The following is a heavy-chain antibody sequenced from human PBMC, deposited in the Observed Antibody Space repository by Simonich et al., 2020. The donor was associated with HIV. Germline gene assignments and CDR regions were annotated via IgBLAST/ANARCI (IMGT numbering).Heavy chain of an antibody. CDR1: GFNFINYA. Sequence: HVQLVESVGGVVQPGRSLRLSCAASGFNFINYAIYWVRPAPGKGLECVAVKSYDVNNQYYADSVKGRFTISRDNSKNTLYLQMNNRRAEDTAVYYCVRGGEKQLPHSWGQGTLVTVSS. CDR3: VRGGEKQLPHS. J-gene: IGHJ4*02. V-gene: IGHV3-30*07. CDR2: KSYDVNNQ. D-gene: IGHD1-1*01.